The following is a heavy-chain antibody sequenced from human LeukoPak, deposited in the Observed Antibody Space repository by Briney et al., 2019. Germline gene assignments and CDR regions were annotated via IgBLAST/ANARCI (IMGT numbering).Heavy chain of an antibody. D-gene: IGHD2-15*01. CDR3: ARPSSAGSYVDAFDI. CDR1: GYSFSSYW. CDR2: IYPRDSRT. V-gene: IGHV5-51*01. Sequence: PGESLKISCKGSGYSFSSYWIAWVRQMPGKGLEWMGIIYPRDSRTTYSPSFQGQVTISADKSISTAYLQWGSLKASDTAMYYCARPSSAGSYVDAFDIWGQGTMVTVSS. J-gene: IGHJ3*02.